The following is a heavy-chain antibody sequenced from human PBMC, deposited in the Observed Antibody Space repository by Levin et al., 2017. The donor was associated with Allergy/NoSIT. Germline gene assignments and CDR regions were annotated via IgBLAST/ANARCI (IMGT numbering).Heavy chain of an antibody. CDR2: VYSGGDT. V-gene: IGHV3-66*01. J-gene: IGHJ5*02. CDR1: GFDVSRNY. D-gene: IGHD1-26*01. CDR3: ARDVGP. Sequence: RAGGSLRLSCAASGFDVSRNYVKWVRQAPGKGLEWVSLVYSGGDTYYADSVKGRFTISRDKSTNTMFLQMNNLRVEDNAGYYCARDVGPWGPGTLVTVSS.